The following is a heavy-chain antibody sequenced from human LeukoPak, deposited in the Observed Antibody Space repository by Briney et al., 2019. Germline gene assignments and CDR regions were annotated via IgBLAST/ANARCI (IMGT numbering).Heavy chain of an antibody. CDR1: GGSISSRSYY. V-gene: IGHV4-39*01. D-gene: IGHD3-3*01. Sequence: SETLSLTCTVSGGSISSRSYYWGWIRQPPGKGLEWIGSIYYSGTTYYNVSLKSRVTISVDTSKNQFSLKLSSVTAADTAVYYCARHGGLYYDFWSGTEGVDYWGQGTLVTVSS. J-gene: IGHJ4*02. CDR3: ARHGGLYYDFWSGTEGVDY. CDR2: IYYSGTT.